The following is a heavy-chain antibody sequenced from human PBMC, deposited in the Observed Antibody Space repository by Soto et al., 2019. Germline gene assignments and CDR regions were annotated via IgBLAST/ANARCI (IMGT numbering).Heavy chain of an antibody. CDR2: IWYDGSNK. CDR3: ARDFPTGSLDY. V-gene: IGHV3-33*01. D-gene: IGHD3-9*01. J-gene: IGHJ4*02. Sequence: QVQLVESGGGVVQPGRSLRLSCAASGFTFSSYGMHWVRQAPGKGLEWVAVIWYDGSNKYYADSVKGRFTISRDNSKNTLYLQMNSLRAEDTAVYYCARDFPTGSLDYWGQGTLVTVSS. CDR1: GFTFSSYG.